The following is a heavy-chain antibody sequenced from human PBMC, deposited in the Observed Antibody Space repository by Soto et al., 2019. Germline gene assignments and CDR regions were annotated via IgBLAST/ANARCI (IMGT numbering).Heavy chain of an antibody. CDR1: GFTFSSYA. Sequence: GGSLRLSCAASGFTFSSYAMSWVRQAPGKGLEWVSAISGSGGSTYYADSVKGRFTISRDNSKNTLYLQMNSLRAEDTAVYYCAKSRRVEYSSSSSGYWGQGTLVTVSS. V-gene: IGHV3-23*01. J-gene: IGHJ4*02. D-gene: IGHD6-6*01. CDR2: ISGSGGST. CDR3: AKSRRVEYSSSSSGY.